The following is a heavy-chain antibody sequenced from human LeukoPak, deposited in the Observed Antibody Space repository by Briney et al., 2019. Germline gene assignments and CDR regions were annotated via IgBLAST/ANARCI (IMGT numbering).Heavy chain of an antibody. CDR3: ARRARACGGDCYLFDY. Sequence: SETLSLTCTVSGGSISSSSYYWGWIRQPPGKGLEWIGSIDHSGSTYYNPSLKSRVTISVDTSKNQFSLKLSSVTAADTAVYYCARRARACGGDCYLFDYWGQGTLVTVSS. D-gene: IGHD2-21*02. CDR2: IDHSGST. J-gene: IGHJ4*02. CDR1: GGSISSSSYY. V-gene: IGHV4-39*07.